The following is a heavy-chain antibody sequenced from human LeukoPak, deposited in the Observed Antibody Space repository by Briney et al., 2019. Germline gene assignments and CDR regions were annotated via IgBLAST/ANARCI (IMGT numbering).Heavy chain of an antibody. J-gene: IGHJ4*02. D-gene: IGHD4-23*01. Sequence: GGSLRLSCAASGFTFSSYGMHWVRQAPGKGLEWVAFIRYDGSNKYYADSVKGRFTISRDNSKNTLYLQMNSLRAEDTAVHYCAKDLVTPSSSYFDYWGQGTLVTVSS. V-gene: IGHV3-30*02. CDR1: GFTFSSYG. CDR2: IRYDGSNK. CDR3: AKDLVTPSSSYFDY.